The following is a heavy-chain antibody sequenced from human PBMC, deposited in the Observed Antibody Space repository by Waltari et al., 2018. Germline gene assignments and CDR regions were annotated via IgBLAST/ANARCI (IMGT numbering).Heavy chain of an antibody. D-gene: IGHD1-26*01. CDR3: VRVKGGGTYPADAYDI. V-gene: IGHV3-7*03. J-gene: IGHJ3*02. Sequence: EVKLWESGGGLVQLGGSLTLSCAASGFPFVPFWIAWVRQAPGKGLEWVAHIKQDGSDTNSLDAVRGRFTISRHNAENLLYLQMSSLRAEDTAVYYCVRVKGGGTYPADAYDIWGRGTMVTVSS. CDR2: IKQDGSDT. CDR1: GFPFVPFW.